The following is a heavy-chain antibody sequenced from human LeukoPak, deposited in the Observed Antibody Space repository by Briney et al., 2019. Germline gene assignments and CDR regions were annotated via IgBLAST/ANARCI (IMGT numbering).Heavy chain of an antibody. J-gene: IGHJ5*02. V-gene: IGHV1-18*04. CDR1: GYTFNSYG. Sequence: ASVKVSCKASGYTFNSYGISWVRQAPGQGLEWMGWISAYSGNTNYAQKLKGRVTMTTDPSTSTAYMELRSLRSDDTAVYYCARDLPLIVVVPAATKRNWFDPWGQGTLVTVSS. CDR2: ISAYSGNT. CDR3: ARDLPLIVVVPAATKRNWFDP. D-gene: IGHD2-2*01.